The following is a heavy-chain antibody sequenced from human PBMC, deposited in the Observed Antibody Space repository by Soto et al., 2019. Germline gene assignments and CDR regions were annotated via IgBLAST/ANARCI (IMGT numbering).Heavy chain of an antibody. CDR3: ARVPLTTYFDL. V-gene: IGHV4-61*01. CDR2: VYNSGST. D-gene: IGHD3-9*01. CDR1: GGSVSGGSYC. J-gene: IGHJ2*01. Sequence: QVQLQESGPGLVKPSETLSLTCTVSGGSVSGGSYCWSWIRQPPGKGLECIGYVYNSGSTTYNPSLKSRVTISVDTSKSPFALGLSSVTAADTAVYYCARVPLTTYFDLWGRGTLVTVSS.